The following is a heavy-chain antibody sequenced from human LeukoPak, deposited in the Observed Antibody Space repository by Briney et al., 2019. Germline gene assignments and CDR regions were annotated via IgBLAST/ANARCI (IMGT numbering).Heavy chain of an antibody. V-gene: IGHV3-30-3*01. J-gene: IGHJ4*02. CDR1: GFTFSSYA. CDR3: AREDCSGGSCYS. D-gene: IGHD2-15*01. CDR2: ISYDGSNK. Sequence: GSLRLSCAASGFTFSSYAMHWVRQAPGKGLEWVAVISYDGSNKYYADSVKGRFTISRDNSKNTLYLQMNSLRAEDTAVYYCAREDCSGGSCYSWGQGTLVTVSS.